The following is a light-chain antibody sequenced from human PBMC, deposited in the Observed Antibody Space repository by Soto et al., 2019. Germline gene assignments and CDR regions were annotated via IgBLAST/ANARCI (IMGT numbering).Light chain of an antibody. CDR1: QSISMW. V-gene: IGKV1-5*03. CDR2: KAS. CDR3: QHYNSYSEA. J-gene: IGKJ1*01. Sequence: DIQMTQSPSTLSASLGDRVTITCRASQSISMWLAWYQQKPGKAPKVLIYKASSLESGVPSRFSGSGSGTEFTLTISSLQPDDFATYYCQHYNSYSEAFGQGTKVDIK.